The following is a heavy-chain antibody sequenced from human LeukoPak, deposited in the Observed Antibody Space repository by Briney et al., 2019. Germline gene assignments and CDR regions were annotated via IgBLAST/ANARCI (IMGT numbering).Heavy chain of an antibody. CDR3: ARDRRVVGATMDYYYYMDV. CDR1: GDSISIYY. CDR2: IYYSGST. V-gene: IGHV4-59*01. D-gene: IGHD1-26*01. Sequence: PSETLSLTCTVSGDSISIYYWSWIRQPPGKGLEWIGYIYYSGSTNYNPSLKSRVTISVDTSKNQFSLKLSSVTAADTAVYYCARDRRVVGATMDYYYYMDVWGKGTTVTISS. J-gene: IGHJ6*03.